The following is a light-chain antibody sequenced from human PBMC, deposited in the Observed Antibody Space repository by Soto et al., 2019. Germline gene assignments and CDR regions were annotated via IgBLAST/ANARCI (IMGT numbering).Light chain of an antibody. CDR3: STYTSARTS. J-gene: IGLJ2*01. CDR1: EVGAHRF. CDR2: EVI. V-gene: IGLV2-14*01. Sequence: QSALTQPASVSGSPGQSITISCTGTEVGAHRFVSWYQQVPGTAPKLLIYEVIKRPSGISPRFSGSKAGNTASLTISGLQADDEADYFCSTYTSARTSFGGGTKLTVL.